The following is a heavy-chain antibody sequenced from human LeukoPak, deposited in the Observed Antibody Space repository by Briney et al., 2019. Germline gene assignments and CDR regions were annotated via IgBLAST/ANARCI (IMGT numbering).Heavy chain of an antibody. J-gene: IGHJ4*02. Sequence: KTGGSLRLSCTASGFTFGDYAMSWFRQAPGKGLEWVGFIRSKAYGGTTEYAASVKGRFTISRDDSKSIAHLQMNSLKTEDTAVYYCTLALYTTYYYDSSGHYPPPDYWGQGTLVTVSS. CDR2: IRSKAYGGTT. CDR1: GFTFGDYA. CDR3: TLALYTTYYYDSSGHYPPPDY. D-gene: IGHD3-22*01. V-gene: IGHV3-49*05.